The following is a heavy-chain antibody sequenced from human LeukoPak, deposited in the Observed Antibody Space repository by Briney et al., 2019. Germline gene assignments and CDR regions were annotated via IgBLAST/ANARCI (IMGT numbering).Heavy chain of an antibody. D-gene: IGHD2-2*01. Sequence: GRSLRLSCAASGFTFSSYAMHWVRQAPGKGLEWVAVISYDGSNKYYADSVKGRFTISRDNSKNALYLQMDSLRAGDTAVYCCARDRPLGYCSSTSCLYGGNFDLWGRGTLVTVSS. CDR1: GFTFSSYA. CDR3: ARDRPLGYCSSTSCLYGGNFDL. CDR2: ISYDGSNK. J-gene: IGHJ2*01. V-gene: IGHV3-30-3*01.